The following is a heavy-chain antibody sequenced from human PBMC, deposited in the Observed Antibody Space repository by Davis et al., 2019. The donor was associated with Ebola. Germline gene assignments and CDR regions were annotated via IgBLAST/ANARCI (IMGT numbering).Heavy chain of an antibody. CDR3: ARRGTGYSSSWYSFDY. J-gene: IGHJ4*02. CDR1: GGSISSYY. CDR2: IYYSGST. Sequence: MPSETLSLTCTVSGGSISSYYWSWIRQPPGKGLEWIGYIYYSGSTNYNPSLKSRVTISVDTSKNQFSLKLSSVTAADTAVYYCARRGTGYSSSWYSFDYWGQGTLVTVSS. V-gene: IGHV4-59*08. D-gene: IGHD6-13*01.